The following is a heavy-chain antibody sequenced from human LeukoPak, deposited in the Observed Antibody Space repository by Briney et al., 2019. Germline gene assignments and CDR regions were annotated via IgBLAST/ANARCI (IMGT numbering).Heavy chain of an antibody. J-gene: IGHJ4*02. CDR3: TRGSPTVSAGYN. D-gene: IGHD1-1*01. V-gene: IGHV3-30*02. CDR2: IRYDGSNT. Sequence: PGGSLRLSCAASGFTFSNYGMEWVRQAPGKGLEWVAFIRYDGSNTYYADSVKGRFTISRDDSKNTVFLQMNRLRPEDTAIYFCTRGSPTVSAGYNWGRGTVVIVSS. CDR1: GFTFSNYG.